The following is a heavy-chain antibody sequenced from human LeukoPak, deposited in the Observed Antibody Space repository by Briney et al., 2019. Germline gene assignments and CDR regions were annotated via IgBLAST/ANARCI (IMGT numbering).Heavy chain of an antibody. J-gene: IGHJ4*02. CDR3: ATSYSGGWYLTYYFGY. V-gene: IGHV3-21*01. D-gene: IGHD6-19*01. CDR1: GFRFSNYP. CDR2: ISGNSNYI. Sequence: GSLRLSCAASGFRFSNYPLNWVRQAPGRGLEWVSTISGNSNYIYYADSVEGRFTISRDNAKNLLFLQMNSLRPEDTAVYYCATSYSGGWYLTYYFGYWGQGALVTVSS.